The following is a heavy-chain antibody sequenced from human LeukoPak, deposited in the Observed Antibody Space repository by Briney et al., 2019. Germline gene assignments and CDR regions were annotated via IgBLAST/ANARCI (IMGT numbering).Heavy chain of an antibody. J-gene: IGHJ4*02. CDR2: IKQDGSEK. CDR1: GFTFSSYW. V-gene: IGHV3-7*02. CDR3: AKARGLRYFDWLSSQDY. Sequence: PGGSLRLSCAASGFTFSSYWMSWVRQAPGKGLEWVANIKQDGSEKYYVDSVKGRFTISRDNAKNSLYLQMNSLRVEDTAVYYCAKARGLRYFDWLSSQDYWGQGTLVTVSS. D-gene: IGHD3-9*01.